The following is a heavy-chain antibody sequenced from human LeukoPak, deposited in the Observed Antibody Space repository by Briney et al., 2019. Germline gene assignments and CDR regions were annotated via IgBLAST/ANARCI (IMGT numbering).Heavy chain of an antibody. D-gene: IGHD3-22*01. J-gene: IGHJ3*02. V-gene: IGHV3-66*01. Sequence: PGGSLRLSCAASGFTVSSNYMSWVRQAPGKGLEWVSVIYSGGSTYYADSVKGRFTISRDNSKNTLYLQMNSLRAEDTAVYYCARDSRYSSGYYYVPYNAFDIWGQGTMVTVSS. CDR3: ARDSRYSSGYYYVPYNAFDI. CDR1: GFTVSSNY. CDR2: IYSGGST.